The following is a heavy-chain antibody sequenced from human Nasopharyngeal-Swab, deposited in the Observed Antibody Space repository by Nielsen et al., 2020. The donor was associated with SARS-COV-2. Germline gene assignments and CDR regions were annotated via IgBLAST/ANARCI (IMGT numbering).Heavy chain of an antibody. CDR1: GYTFTSYG. D-gene: IGHD6-13*01. J-gene: IGHJ4*02. Sequence: ASVKVSCKASGYTFTSYGISWVRQAPGQGLEWMGWISAYNDNTNYAQKLQGRVTMTTDTSTSTAHMELRSLRSDDTAVYYCALAILSSSWYGAGDYWGQGTLVTVSS. V-gene: IGHV1-18*01. CDR2: ISAYNDNT. CDR3: ALAILSSSWYGAGDY.